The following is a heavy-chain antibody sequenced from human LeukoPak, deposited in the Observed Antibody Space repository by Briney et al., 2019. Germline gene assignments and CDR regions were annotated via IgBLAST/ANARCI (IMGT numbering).Heavy chain of an antibody. CDR1: GGSISNRSYY. Sequence: SETLSLTCTVAGGSISNRSYYWAWIRQPPGKWLEWIGSMSYSGSTYYNPSLKSRVTISVDTSKNQFSLKLSSVTAADTAMYYCARQCVICANRIPLDNWGQGTLVTVSS. J-gene: IGHJ4*02. D-gene: IGHD2-15*01. CDR2: MSYSGST. V-gene: IGHV4-39*01. CDR3: ARQCVICANRIPLDN.